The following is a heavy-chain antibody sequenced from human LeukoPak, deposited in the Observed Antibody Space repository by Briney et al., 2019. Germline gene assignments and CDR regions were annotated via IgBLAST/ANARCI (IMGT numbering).Heavy chain of an antibody. D-gene: IGHD3-22*01. J-gene: IGHJ4*02. CDR2: IDGSGDDT. V-gene: IGHV3-23*01. CDR3: AKDAYYYDSSGSVPDY. CDR1: GFTVSSNY. Sequence: GGSLRLSCAASGFTVSSNYMNWVRQAPGKGLEWVSAIDGSGDDTYYADSVKGRFTISRDNSKNTLYLQMNSLRAEDTAVYYCAKDAYYYDSSGSVPDYWGQGTLVTVSS.